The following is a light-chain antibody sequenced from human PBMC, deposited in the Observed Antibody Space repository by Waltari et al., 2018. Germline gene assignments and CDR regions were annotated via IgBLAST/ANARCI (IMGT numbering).Light chain of an antibody. CDR3: QTGGHGTWV. CDR1: SGHSSNI. V-gene: IGLV4-69*01. CDR2: VNSDGSH. Sequence: QLVLTQSPSASASLGASVKLTCTLISGHSSNIIAWLQQQPEKGPRYLMKVNSDGSHSKGDDIPDRFSGSSAGAERYLTISSVQSEDEADYYCQTGGHGTWVFGGGTTLTVL. J-gene: IGLJ3*02.